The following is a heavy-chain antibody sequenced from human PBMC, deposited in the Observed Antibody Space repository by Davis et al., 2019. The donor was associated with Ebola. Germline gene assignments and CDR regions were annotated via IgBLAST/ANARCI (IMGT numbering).Heavy chain of an antibody. CDR1: GFTFGKYA. CDR3: TRGVIGYGDSRGTGFDP. J-gene: IGHJ5*02. Sequence: GESLKISCTASGFTFGKYAMSWFRKAPGKGLEWVSFIRGRSYGGTTEYAASVKGRFTISRDDSKSIAYLQMNSLKTEDTAVYYCTRGVIGYGDSRGTGFDPWGQGTLVTVSS. CDR2: IRGRSYGGTT. D-gene: IGHD1-1*01. V-gene: IGHV3-49*03.